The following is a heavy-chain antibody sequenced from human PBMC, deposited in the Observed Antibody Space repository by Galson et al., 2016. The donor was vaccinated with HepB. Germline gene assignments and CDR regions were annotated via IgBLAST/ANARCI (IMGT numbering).Heavy chain of an antibody. V-gene: IGHV1-18*01. CDR2: ITVYNDKI. J-gene: IGHJ4*02. Sequence: QSGAEVKKPGASVTVSCKASGYAFDTYGISWMRQAPGQGLEWMGWITVYNDKIKYAQKFQGRVTMTTDTSTSTAYMELRSLRSDDTALYYCGRRQSGYDYVYYWGQGPLVTVSA. D-gene: IGHD5-12*01. CDR3: GRRQSGYDYVYY. CDR1: GYAFDTYG.